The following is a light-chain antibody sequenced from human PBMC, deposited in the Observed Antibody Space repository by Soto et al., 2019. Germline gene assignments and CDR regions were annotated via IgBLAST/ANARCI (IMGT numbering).Light chain of an antibody. J-gene: IGLJ1*01. Sequence: QSALTQPASVSGSPGQSIAISCTGTSSDVGSYDYVSWYQQHPDKAPKLMIYEVTQRPSGVSNRFSGSKSGSTASLTISGLQAEDEADNYCSSHTSVNTRVFGTGTKVTVL. V-gene: IGLV2-14*01. CDR1: SSDVGSYDY. CDR3: SSHTSVNTRV. CDR2: EVT.